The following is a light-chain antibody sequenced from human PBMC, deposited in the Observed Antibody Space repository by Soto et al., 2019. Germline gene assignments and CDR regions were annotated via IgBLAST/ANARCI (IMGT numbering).Light chain of an antibody. Sequence: QSALTQPRSVSGSPGQSVTISCTGTSSDVGGYNYVSWYQQHPGKAPKVMIHDVSERPSGVPDRFSGSKSGNTASLTISGLQAEDEADYYCCSYAGSPRYVLGTGTKLTVL. CDR2: DVS. CDR3: CSYAGSPRYV. J-gene: IGLJ1*01. CDR1: SSDVGGYNY. V-gene: IGLV2-11*01.